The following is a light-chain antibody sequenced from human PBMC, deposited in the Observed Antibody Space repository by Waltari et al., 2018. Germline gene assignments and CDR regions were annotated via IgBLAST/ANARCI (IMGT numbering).Light chain of an antibody. CDR1: QSIGKY. J-gene: IGKJ1*01. CDR3: QNHERLPAT. CDR2: AAS. V-gene: IGKV3-20*01. Sequence: TLSLSPGERATRSCRASQSIGKYLVWYQQRPGQAPRLLIYAASTRATGIPDRFSGSGYGTDFSLTISRLEPEDFAVYYCQNHERLPATFGQGP.